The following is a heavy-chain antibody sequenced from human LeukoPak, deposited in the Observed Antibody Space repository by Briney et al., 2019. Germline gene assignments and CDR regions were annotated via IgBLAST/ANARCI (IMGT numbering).Heavy chain of an antibody. D-gene: IGHD6-13*01. CDR1: GGSISSYY. Sequence: SETLSLTCTVSGGSISSYYWSWIRQPPGKGLEWIGYIYYSGSTNYNPSLKSRVTISVDTSKNQFSLKLSSVTAADTAVYYCARDSGPAGYSSSYWGQGTLATVSS. CDR3: ARDSGPAGYSSSY. J-gene: IGHJ4*02. CDR2: IYYSGST. V-gene: IGHV4-59*01.